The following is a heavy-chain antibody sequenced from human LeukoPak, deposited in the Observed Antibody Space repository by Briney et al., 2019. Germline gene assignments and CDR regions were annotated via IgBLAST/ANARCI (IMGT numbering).Heavy chain of an antibody. CDR1: GFTFSSYE. CDR2: ISSSGSTI. D-gene: IGHD5-18*01. Sequence: GGSLRLSCAASGFTFSSYEMNWVRQAPGKGLEWVSYISSSGSTIYYADSMKGRFTISRDNAKNSLYLQLNSLRAEDTAVYYCAGLDAAMPDAFDIWGQGTTVTVSS. CDR3: AGLDAAMPDAFDI. V-gene: IGHV3-48*03. J-gene: IGHJ3*02.